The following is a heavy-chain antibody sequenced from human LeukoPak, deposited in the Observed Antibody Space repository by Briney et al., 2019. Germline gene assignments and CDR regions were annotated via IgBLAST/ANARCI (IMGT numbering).Heavy chain of an antibody. CDR1: GYTFTSYG. J-gene: IGHJ6*03. D-gene: IGHD6-13*01. CDR2: ISAYNGNT. V-gene: IGHV1-18*01. Sequence: ASVKVSCKASGYTFTSYGISWVRQAPGQGLEWMGWISAYNGNTNYAQKLQGRVTMTTDTSTSTAYMELSSLRSEDTAVYYCARGFGGYSSSWYYYYMDVWGKGTTVTVSS. CDR3: ARGFGGYSSSWYYYYMDV.